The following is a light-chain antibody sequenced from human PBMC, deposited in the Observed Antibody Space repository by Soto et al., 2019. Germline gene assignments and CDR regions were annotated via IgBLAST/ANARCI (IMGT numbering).Light chain of an antibody. J-gene: IGKJ1*01. CDR3: QQYNSYWT. V-gene: IGKV1-5*03. CDR2: KAS. Sequence: QLTQSPSTLSASVGDRVTITCRASHSINSLLAWYQQKPGKAPNLLIYKASILQSGVPSRFSGSGSGTEFTLTISSLQPDDFATYYCQQYNSYWTFGQGTKVEIK. CDR1: HSINSL.